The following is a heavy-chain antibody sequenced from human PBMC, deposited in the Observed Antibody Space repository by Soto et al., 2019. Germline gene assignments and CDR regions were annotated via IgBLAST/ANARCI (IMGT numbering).Heavy chain of an antibody. J-gene: IGHJ6*03. Sequence: SETLSLTCTVSGCSISSYYWSWIRQPPGKRLEWIGYIYYSGSTNYNPSLKSRVTISVDTSKNQFSLKLSSVTAADTAVYYCTRDRAISTAGHYYYYMDVWGKGTTVTVSS. CDR2: IYYSGST. V-gene: IGHV4-59*01. CDR1: GCSISSYY. D-gene: IGHD6-13*01. CDR3: TRDRAISTAGHYYYYMDV.